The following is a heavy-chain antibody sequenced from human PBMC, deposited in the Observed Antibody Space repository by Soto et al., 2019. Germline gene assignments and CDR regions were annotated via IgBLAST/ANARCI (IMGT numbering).Heavy chain of an antibody. D-gene: IGHD3-10*01. J-gene: IGHJ6*03. CDR2: ISGSGGST. CDR1: GFTFSSYA. Sequence: GGSLRLSCAASGFTFSSYAMSWVRQAPGKGLEWVSAISGSGGSTYYADSVKGRFTISRDNSKNTLYLQMNSLRAEDTAVYYCAAKGLWFGELNYYMDVWGKGTTVTVSS. V-gene: IGHV3-23*01. CDR3: AAKGLWFGELNYYMDV.